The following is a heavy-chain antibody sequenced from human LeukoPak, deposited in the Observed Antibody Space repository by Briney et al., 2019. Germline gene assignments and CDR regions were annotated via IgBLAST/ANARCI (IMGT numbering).Heavy chain of an antibody. CDR1: GFTFSIYA. V-gene: IGHV3-23*01. J-gene: IGHJ4*02. CDR2: ISGSGGST. Sequence: GGSLRLSCAASGFTFSIYAMSWVRQAPGKGLEWVSAISGSGGSTYYADSVKGRFTISRDNSKNTLYLQMNSLRADDTAVYYCAKDQYDFWSGYYIFDYWGQGTLVTVSS. CDR3: AKDQYDFWSGYYIFDY. D-gene: IGHD3-3*01.